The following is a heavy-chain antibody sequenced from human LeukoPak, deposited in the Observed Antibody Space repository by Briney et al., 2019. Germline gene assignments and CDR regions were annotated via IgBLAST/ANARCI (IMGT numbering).Heavy chain of an antibody. CDR2: ISASSNFI. Sequence: GGSLRLSCVVSGFTFSSYSMSWVRQAPGKGLEWVSSISASSNFISYADSVKGRFTISRDNAKKSLYLQMNSLRAEDTALYYCAIEVWFRADSWGQGTLVTVSS. J-gene: IGHJ4*02. CDR1: GFTFSSYS. D-gene: IGHD3-10*01. V-gene: IGHV3-21*04. CDR3: AIEVWFRADS.